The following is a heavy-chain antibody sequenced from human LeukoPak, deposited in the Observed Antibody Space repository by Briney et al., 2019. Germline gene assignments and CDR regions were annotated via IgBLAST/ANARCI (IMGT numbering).Heavy chain of an antibody. J-gene: IGHJ4*02. V-gene: IGHV4-38-2*01. CDR2: IYRSGST. D-gene: IGHD3-16*02. CDR3: ASINVWGSYRYRGSDY. Sequence: KPSETLSLTCAVSGYSISSGYYWGWIRQPPGKGLEWIGSIYRSGSTYYNPSLKSRVTISVDTSKNQFSLKLSSVTAADTAVYYCASINVWGSYRYRGSDYWGQGTLVTVSS. CDR1: GYSISSGYY.